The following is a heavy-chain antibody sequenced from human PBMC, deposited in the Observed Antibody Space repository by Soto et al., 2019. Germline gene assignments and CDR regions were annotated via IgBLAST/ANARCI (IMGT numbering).Heavy chain of an antibody. D-gene: IGHD2-21*01. CDR1: GVSIHNSHSF. V-gene: IGHV4-39*01. J-gene: IGHJ5*01. Sequence: QVHLQESGPGLVKPSETLSLTCTVSGVSIHNSHSFWGWIRQPPGKGLEFIGTVYYSGGAHYNSSLKSRVTISVDTANNQGSLRMRSLTAADTAVYYCGRVVEGATRHTDLDSWGQGTLGTVSS. CDR2: VYYSGGA. CDR3: GRVVEGATRHTDLDS.